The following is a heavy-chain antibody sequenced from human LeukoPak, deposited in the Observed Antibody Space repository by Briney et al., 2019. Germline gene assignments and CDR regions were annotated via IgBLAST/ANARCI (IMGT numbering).Heavy chain of an antibody. D-gene: IGHD2-2*01. V-gene: IGHV4-34*01. CDR2: ISHSGST. CDR1: GGSFSGYY. J-gene: IGHJ2*01. Sequence: SETLSLTCAAYGGSFSGYYWNWIRQPPGKGLEWIGEISHSGSTNYNPSLKSRVTISVDTSKNQFSLKLSSVTAADTAVYYCARPGYCSSTSCSQGRGYFDLWGRGTLVTVSS. CDR3: ARPGYCSSTSCSQGRGYFDL.